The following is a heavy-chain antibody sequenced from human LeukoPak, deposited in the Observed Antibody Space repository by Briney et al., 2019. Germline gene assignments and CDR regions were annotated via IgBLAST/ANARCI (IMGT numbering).Heavy chain of an antibody. D-gene: IGHD4-17*01. CDR1: GFTVSTNY. CDR3: ARGFRSVTTWGYFDY. Sequence: GGSLRLSCAASGFTVSTNYMSWVRQAPGKGLEWVSLIYSGGGTYYADSVKGRFTISRDNSRNTLSLQMNSLRVDDAAVYYCARGFRSVTTWGYFDYWGQGALVTVSS. J-gene: IGHJ4*02. CDR2: IYSGGGT. V-gene: IGHV3-66*01.